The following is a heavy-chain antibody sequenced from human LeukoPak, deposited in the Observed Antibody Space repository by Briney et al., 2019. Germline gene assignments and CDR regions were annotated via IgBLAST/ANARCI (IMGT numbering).Heavy chain of an antibody. CDR1: GGSFSGYY. CDR2: INHSGST. D-gene: IGHD1-26*01. Sequence: SETLSLTCAVYGGSFSGYYWSWIRQPPGKGLEWIGEINHSGSTNYNPSLKSRVTISVDTSKNQFSLKLSSMTAADTAVYYCASGSYEDAFDIWGQGTMVTVSS. CDR3: ASGSYEDAFDI. V-gene: IGHV4-34*01. J-gene: IGHJ3*02.